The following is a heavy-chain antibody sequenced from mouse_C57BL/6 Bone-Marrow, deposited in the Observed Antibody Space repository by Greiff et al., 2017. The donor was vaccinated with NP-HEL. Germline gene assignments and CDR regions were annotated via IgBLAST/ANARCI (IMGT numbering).Heavy chain of an antibody. V-gene: IGHV7-3*01. Sequence: EVKLMESGGGLVQPGGSLSLSCAASGFTFTDYYMSWVRQPPGKALEWLGFIRNKANGYTTEYSASVKGRFTISRDNSQSILYLQMNALRAEDSATYYCASSHGRWYFDVWGTGTTVTVSS. CDR1: GFTFTDYY. CDR3: ASSHGRWYFDV. J-gene: IGHJ1*03. CDR2: IRNKANGYTT.